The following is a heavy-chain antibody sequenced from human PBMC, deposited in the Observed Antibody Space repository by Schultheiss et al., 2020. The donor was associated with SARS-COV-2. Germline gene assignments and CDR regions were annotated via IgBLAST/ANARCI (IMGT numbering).Heavy chain of an antibody. CDR2: ISSSGSTI. V-gene: IGHV3-11*04. D-gene: IGHD3-22*01. Sequence: GESLKISCAASGFTFSDYYMSWIRQAPGKGLEWVSYISSSGSTIYYADSVKGRFTISRDNAKNSLYLQMNSLRAEDTAVYYCARDKYYDSSGYYDDYFDYWGQGTLVTVSS. CDR1: GFTFSDYY. CDR3: ARDKYYDSSGYYDDYFDY. J-gene: IGHJ4*02.